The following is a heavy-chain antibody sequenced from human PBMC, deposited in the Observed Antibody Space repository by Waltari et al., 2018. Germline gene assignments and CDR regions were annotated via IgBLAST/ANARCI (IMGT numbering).Heavy chain of an antibody. Sequence: AWIRQPPGKGREWTATISYSGSTYNNPSLKSRVTISVDTSKNQFSLKLSSVTAADTAVYYCATYIGASIGTAAFDVWGQGTMVTVSS. V-gene: IGHV4-39*01. CDR3: ATYIGASIGTAAFDV. J-gene: IGHJ3*01. D-gene: IGHD3-16*01. CDR2: ISYSGST.